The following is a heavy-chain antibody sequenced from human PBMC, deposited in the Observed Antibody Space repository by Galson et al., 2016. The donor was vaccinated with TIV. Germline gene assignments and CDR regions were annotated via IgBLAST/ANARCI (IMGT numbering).Heavy chain of an antibody. V-gene: IGHV4-34*01. CDR2: INHSGIT. D-gene: IGHD6-19*01. Sequence: ETLSLTCALHGGSFTGHYWSWIRQPPGKGLEWIAEINHSGITNFNPSLTSRVTISIDTSKNHLSLRLSSVTAADTAVYYCARGISAYYFYNYMDVWGEGTTVTVSS. CDR3: ARGISAYYFYNYMDV. CDR1: GGSFTGHY. J-gene: IGHJ6*03.